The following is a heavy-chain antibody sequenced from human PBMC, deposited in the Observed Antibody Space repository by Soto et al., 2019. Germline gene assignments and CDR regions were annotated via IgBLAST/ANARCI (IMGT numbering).Heavy chain of an antibody. V-gene: IGHV4-4*02. J-gene: IGHJ3*02. CDR2: TYHYGAS. CDR3: ARGSSFRGDFDI. CDR1: GGSVCSSSW. Sequence: SETLSLTCGVSGGSVCSSSWCTWLRQARWKRLKGIGETYHYGASIDDPSSQSRDAILIDKSKNNYSLRLTSVTVADAASYPMARGSSFRGDFDIWGQGTTVTVSS. D-gene: IGHD2-21*01.